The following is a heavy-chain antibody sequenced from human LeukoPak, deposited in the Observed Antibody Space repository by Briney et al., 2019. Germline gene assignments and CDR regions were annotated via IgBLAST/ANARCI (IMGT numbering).Heavy chain of an antibody. V-gene: IGHV3-7*03. Sequence: GGSLRLSCAASGFTLSSYWMSWVRQAPGKGLEWVANIKQDGSEKYYVDSVKGRFTISRDNSKNTLYLQMNNLRADDTAVYYCAKDSLARGYWGQGTLVTVSS. J-gene: IGHJ4*02. CDR3: AKDSLARGY. CDR2: IKQDGSEK. CDR1: GFTLSSYW.